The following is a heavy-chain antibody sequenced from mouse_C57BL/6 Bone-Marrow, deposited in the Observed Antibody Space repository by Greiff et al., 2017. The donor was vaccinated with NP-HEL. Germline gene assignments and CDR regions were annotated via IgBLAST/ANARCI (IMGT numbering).Heavy chain of an antibody. CDR1: GYTFTDYY. V-gene: IGHV1-26*01. D-gene: IGHD1-1*01. Sequence: EVQLQQSGPELVKPGASVKISCKASGYTFTDYYMNWVKQRHGKSLEWIGDINPNNGGTSYNQKFKGKATLTVDKSSSTAYMQLRSLPSEDSAVYYCARDGRSGYIDVWGTGTTVTVSS. CDR2: INPNNGGT. J-gene: IGHJ1*03. CDR3: ARDGRSGYIDV.